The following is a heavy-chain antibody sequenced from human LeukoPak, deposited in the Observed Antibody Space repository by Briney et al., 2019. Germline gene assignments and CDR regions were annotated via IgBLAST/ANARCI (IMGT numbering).Heavy chain of an antibody. CDR2: IKSDESER. Sequence: PGGSLRLSCAASGFTFSSFWMAWVRQAPGKGLEWVASIKSDESERHHVDSVKGRFTISRDNAKNSLYLQMNSLRAEDTAVYFCTRVTTNGYFEYWGQGTLVTVSS. D-gene: IGHD1/OR15-1a*01. V-gene: IGHV3-7*04. CDR1: GFTFSSFW. J-gene: IGHJ4*02. CDR3: TRVTTNGYFEY.